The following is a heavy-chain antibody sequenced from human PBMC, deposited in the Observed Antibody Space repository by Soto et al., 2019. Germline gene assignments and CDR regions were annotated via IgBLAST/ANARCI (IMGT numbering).Heavy chain of an antibody. CDR3: AKDIYGYATDYYYYYGMDV. CDR1: GFTFDDYA. D-gene: IGHD5-12*01. V-gene: IGHV3-9*01. J-gene: IGHJ6*02. Sequence: GGSLRLSCAASGFTFDDYAMHWVRQAPGKGLEWVSGISWNSGSIGYADSVKGRFTISRDNAKNSLYLQMNSLRAEDTALYYCAKDIYGYATDYYYYYGMDVWGQGTTVTVSS. CDR2: ISWNSGSI.